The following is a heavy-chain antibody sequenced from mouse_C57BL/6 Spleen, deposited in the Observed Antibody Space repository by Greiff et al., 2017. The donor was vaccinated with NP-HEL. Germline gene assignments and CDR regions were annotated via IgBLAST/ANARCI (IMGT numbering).Heavy chain of an antibody. Sequence: EVQLVESGGGLVKPGGSLKLSCAASGFTFSDYGMHWVRQAPEKGLEWVAYISSGSSTIYYADTVKGRFTISRDNAKNTLFLQMTSLRSDDTAMYYCARPGNVYFDYWGQGTTLTGSS. J-gene: IGHJ2*01. D-gene: IGHD4-1*01. V-gene: IGHV5-17*01. CDR3: ARPGNVYFDY. CDR1: GFTFSDYG. CDR2: ISSGSSTI.